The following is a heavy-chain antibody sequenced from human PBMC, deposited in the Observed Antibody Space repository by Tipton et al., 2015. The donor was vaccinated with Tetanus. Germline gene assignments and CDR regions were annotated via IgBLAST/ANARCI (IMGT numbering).Heavy chain of an antibody. J-gene: IGHJ6*02. V-gene: IGHV4-30-4*08. CDR2: VSDSGST. CDR1: GGSINSGGYY. Sequence: TLSLTCTVSGGSINSGGYYWSWLRQHPGKGLEWIGYVSDSGSTYSNPSLRSRIIISVDTSKNQFSLILSSVTAADTAVYYCARATPSGSYFVRYYSMDVWGQGTTVVVSS. D-gene: IGHD3-22*01. CDR3: ARATPSGSYFVRYYSMDV.